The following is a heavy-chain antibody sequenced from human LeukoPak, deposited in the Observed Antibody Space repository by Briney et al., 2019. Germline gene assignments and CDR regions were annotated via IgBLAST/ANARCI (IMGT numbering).Heavy chain of an antibody. CDR3: ARDSYSNYAFDI. J-gene: IGHJ3*02. CDR2: IYYSGNT. D-gene: IGHD4-11*01. V-gene: IGHV4-59*01. CDR1: GGSISSYY. Sequence: SETLSLTCTVSGGSISSYYWSWIRQPPRKGLEWIGYIYYSGNTNYNPSLKSRVTISVDTSKNQFSLKLSSVTAADTAVYYCARDSYSNYAFDIWGQGTMVTVSS.